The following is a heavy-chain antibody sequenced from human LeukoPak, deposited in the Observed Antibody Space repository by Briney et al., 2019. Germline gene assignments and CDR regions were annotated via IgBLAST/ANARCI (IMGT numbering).Heavy chain of an antibody. J-gene: IGHJ4*02. CDR1: GGSISSSSYY. CDR3: ARSKDIRMGSKRGIEMGY. CDR2: MYYSGST. V-gene: IGHV4-39*07. D-gene: IGHD5-24*01. Sequence: SETLSLTCTVSGGSISSSSYYWGWIRQPPGKGLEWIGSMYYSGSTYYSPSLKSRVTISVDTSKNQFSLKLSSVTAADTAVYYCARSKDIRMGSKRGIEMGYWGQGTLVTVSS.